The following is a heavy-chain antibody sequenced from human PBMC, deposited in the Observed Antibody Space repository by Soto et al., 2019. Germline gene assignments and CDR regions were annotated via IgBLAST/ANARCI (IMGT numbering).Heavy chain of an antibody. Sequence: SETLSLTCTVSGGSISSYCWSWIRQPPGKGLEWIGYIYYSGSTNYNPSLKSRVTISVDTSKNQFSLKLSSVTAADTAVYYCAGGSDKPGYCSSTSCYLFDPWGQGTLVTVSS. D-gene: IGHD2-2*01. J-gene: IGHJ5*02. V-gene: IGHV4-59*01. CDR2: IYYSGST. CDR3: AGGSDKPGYCSSTSCYLFDP. CDR1: GGSISSYC.